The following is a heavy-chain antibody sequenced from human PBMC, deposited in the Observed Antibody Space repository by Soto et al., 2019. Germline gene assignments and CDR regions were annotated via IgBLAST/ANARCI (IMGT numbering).Heavy chain of an antibody. D-gene: IGHD4-4*01. CDR3: ARETTVPLYYYYGMDV. CDR1: GFTFSSYW. V-gene: IGHV3-74*01. CDR2: INSDGSST. Sequence: GGSLRLSCAASGFTFSSYWMHWVRQAPGKGLVWVSRINSDGSSTSYADSVKGRFTISRDNAKNTLYLQMNSLRAEDTVVYYCARETTVPLYYYYGMDVWGQGTTVTVSS. J-gene: IGHJ6*02.